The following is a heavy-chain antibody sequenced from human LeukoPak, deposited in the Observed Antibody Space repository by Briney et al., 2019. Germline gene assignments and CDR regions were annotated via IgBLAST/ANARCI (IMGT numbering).Heavy chain of an antibody. CDR1: GYTFTGYY. D-gene: IGHD6-6*01. V-gene: IGHV1-2*02. Sequence: GASVKVSCKASGYTFTGYYMHWVRQAPGQGLEWMGWINPNSGGTNYAQKFQGRVTMTRDTSISTAYMELSRLRSDDTAVYYCARSRELEYSSSLGAFDIWGQGTMVTVSS. CDR3: ARSRELEYSSSLGAFDI. CDR2: INPNSGGT. J-gene: IGHJ3*02.